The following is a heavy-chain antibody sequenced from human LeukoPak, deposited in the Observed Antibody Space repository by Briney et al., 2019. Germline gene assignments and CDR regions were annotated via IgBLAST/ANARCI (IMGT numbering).Heavy chain of an antibody. CDR1: GYTFTSYD. CDR2: MNPNSGNT. D-gene: IGHD5-12*01. Sequence: ASVKVSCKASGYTFTSYDINWVRQATGQGLEWMGWMNPNSGNTGYAQKFQGRVTMTRNTSIRTAYMELSSLRSEDTAVYYCARGLVATTEKDYYYYGMDVWGQGTTVTVSS. CDR3: ARGLVATTEKDYYYYGMDV. J-gene: IGHJ6*02. V-gene: IGHV1-8*01.